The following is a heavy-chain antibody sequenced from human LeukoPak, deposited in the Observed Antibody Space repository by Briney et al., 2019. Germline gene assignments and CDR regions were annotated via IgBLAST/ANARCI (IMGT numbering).Heavy chain of an antibody. CDR3: ARDRCGGSCYYFDY. CDR2: IWYDGSNK. D-gene: IGHD2-15*01. CDR1: GFTFSNYG. J-gene: IGHJ4*02. V-gene: IGHV3-33*01. Sequence: GRSLRLSCAASGFTFSNYGMHWVRQAQGKGLEWVAVIWYDGSNKEYGDSVKGRFTISRDNSKNTLYLQMNSLRAEDTAVYYCARDRCGGSCYYFDYWGQGALVTGSS.